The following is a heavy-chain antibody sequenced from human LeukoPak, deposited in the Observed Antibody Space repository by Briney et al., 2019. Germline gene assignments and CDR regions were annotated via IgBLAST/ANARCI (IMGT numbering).Heavy chain of an antibody. V-gene: IGHV3-11*01. J-gene: IGHJ4*02. CDR1: GFTFSGYY. CDR3: AKEYTGTFSPFPSYFDS. CDR2: ISSSGSTI. Sequence: GGSLRLSCAASGFTFSGYYMSWIRQAPGKGLEWVSYISSSGSTIYYADSVKGRFTISRDNSKNTLYLQMNSLRAEDTAIYYCAKEYTGTFSPFPSYFDSWGQGTLVTVSS. D-gene: IGHD1-26*01.